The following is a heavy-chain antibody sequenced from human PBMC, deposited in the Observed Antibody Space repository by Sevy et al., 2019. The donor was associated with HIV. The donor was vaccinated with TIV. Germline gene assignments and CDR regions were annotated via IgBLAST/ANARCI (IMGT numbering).Heavy chain of an antibody. Sequence: ASVKVSCKASGYTFTRYYMHWVRQAPGQGLEWMGIINPSAGATSYAQKFQGRVTMTRDTSTSTVYMELSSLRSEDTAVYYCARAGEVGGLDIWGQGSMVTVSS. V-gene: IGHV1-46*03. CDR1: GYTFTRYY. J-gene: IGHJ3*02. D-gene: IGHD2-15*01. CDR2: INPSAGAT. CDR3: ARAGEVGGLDI.